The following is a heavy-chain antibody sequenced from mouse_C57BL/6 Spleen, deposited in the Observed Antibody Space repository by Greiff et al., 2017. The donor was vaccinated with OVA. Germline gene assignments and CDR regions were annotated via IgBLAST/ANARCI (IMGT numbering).Heavy chain of an antibody. V-gene: IGHV5-17*01. D-gene: IGHD2-4*01. J-gene: IGHJ3*01. Sequence: EVQLVESGGGLVKPGGSLKLSCAASGFTFSDYGMHWVRQAPEKGLEWVAYISSGSSTIYYADTVKGRFTISRDNAKNTLFLQRTSLRSEDTAMYYCARNDYDGGVAYWGQGTLVTVSA. CDR1: GFTFSDYG. CDR3: ARNDYDGGVAY. CDR2: ISSGSSTI.